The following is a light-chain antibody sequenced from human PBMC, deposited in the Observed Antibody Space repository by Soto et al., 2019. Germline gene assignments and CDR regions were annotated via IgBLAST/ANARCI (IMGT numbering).Light chain of an antibody. CDR2: GAS. CDR1: QSVSSTY. J-gene: IGKJ4*01. CDR3: QQYGSSLLT. V-gene: IGKV3-20*01. Sequence: EIVLTQSPGTLSLSPGERATLSCRASQSVSSTYLGWYQQKPGQAPRLLIYGASRRATGTPDRFSGSGSGTDFTLTISRLEPEDFAVYYCQQYGSSLLTFGGGTKVEIK.